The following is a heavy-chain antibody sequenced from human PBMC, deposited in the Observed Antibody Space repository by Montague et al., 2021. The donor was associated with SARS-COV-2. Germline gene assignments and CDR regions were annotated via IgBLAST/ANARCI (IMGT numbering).Heavy chain of an antibody. CDR1: GGSFGDDH. J-gene: IGHJ4*02. D-gene: IGHD3-22*01. CDR2: IKQSGGT. Sequence: SETRSLTCAVYGGSFGDDHWSWIRQPPGKGLEWIGDIKQSGGTNYNPSLKSRVTISVDTSKNQFSLKVTSVTAADTAVYFCARGHLSVSMIVVVFTSASYYFDYWGQGAQVTVSS. CDR3: ARGHLSVSMIVVVFTSASYYFDY. V-gene: IGHV4-34*01.